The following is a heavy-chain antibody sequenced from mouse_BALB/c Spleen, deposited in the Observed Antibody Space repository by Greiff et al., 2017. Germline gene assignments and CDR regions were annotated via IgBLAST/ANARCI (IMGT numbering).Heavy chain of an antibody. CDR1: GFNIKDTY. D-gene: IGHD2-14*01. Sequence: VQLKQSGAELVKPGASVKLSCTASGFNIKDTYMHWVKQRPEQGLEWIGRIDPANGNTKYDPKFQGKDTIPADTSSNTAYLQLSSLTSEDTAVYYCARYYRYDERSDYWGQGTTLTVSS. CDR2: IDPANGNT. V-gene: IGHV14-3*02. J-gene: IGHJ2*01. CDR3: ARYYRYDERSDY.